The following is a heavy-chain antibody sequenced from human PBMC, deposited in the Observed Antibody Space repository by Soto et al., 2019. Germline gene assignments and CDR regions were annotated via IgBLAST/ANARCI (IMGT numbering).Heavy chain of an antibody. CDR2: ISGSGGST. Sequence: GGSLRLSCAASGFTFSSYAMSWVRQAPGKGLEWVSAISGSGGSTYYAGSVKGRFTISRDNSKNTLYLQMNSLRAEDTAVYYCAKDYYYDSSGYPYYFDYWGQGTLVTVSS. CDR1: GFTFSSYA. V-gene: IGHV3-23*01. D-gene: IGHD3-22*01. J-gene: IGHJ4*02. CDR3: AKDYYYDSSGYPYYFDY.